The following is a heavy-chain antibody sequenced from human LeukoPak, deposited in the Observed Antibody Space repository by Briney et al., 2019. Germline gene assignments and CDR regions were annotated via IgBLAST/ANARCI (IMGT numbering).Heavy chain of an antibody. V-gene: IGHV4-38-2*01. CDR3: ARLHPAGHYDFWSGSPDY. D-gene: IGHD3-3*01. Sequence: SETLSLTCAVSGYSISSGYYWGWIRQPPGKGLEWIGSIYHSGSTYYNPSLKSRVTISVDTSKNQFSLKLSSVTAADTAVYYCARLHPAGHYDFWSGSPDYWGQGTLVTVSS. CDR2: IYHSGST. J-gene: IGHJ4*02. CDR1: GYSISSGYY.